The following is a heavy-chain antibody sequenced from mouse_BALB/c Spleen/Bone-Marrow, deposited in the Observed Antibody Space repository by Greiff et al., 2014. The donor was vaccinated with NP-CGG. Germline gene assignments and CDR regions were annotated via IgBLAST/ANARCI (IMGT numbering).Heavy chain of an antibody. CDR2: IDPANGNT. V-gene: IGHV14-3*02. J-gene: IGHJ3*01. Sequence: EVQVVESGAELVKPGASVKLSCTASGFNIKDTYMHWVKQRPEQGLEWIGRIDPANGNTKYDPKFQGKATITADTSSNTAYLQLSSLTSEDTAVYYCARSGGYGNCLAWFAYWGQGTLVTVSA. D-gene: IGHD2-10*02. CDR1: GFNIKDTY. CDR3: ARSGGYGNCLAWFAY.